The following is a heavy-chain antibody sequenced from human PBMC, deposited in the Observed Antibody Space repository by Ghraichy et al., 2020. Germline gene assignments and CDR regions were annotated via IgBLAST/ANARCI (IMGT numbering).Heavy chain of an antibody. Sequence: SETLSLTCTVSGGSISSYYWSWIRQPPGKGLEWIGYIYYSGSTNYNPSLKSRVTISVDTSKNQFSLKLSSVTAADTAVYYCARVDAVAGSDYWGQGTLVTVSS. D-gene: IGHD6-19*01. J-gene: IGHJ4*02. V-gene: IGHV4-59*01. CDR1: GGSISSYY. CDR2: IYYSGST. CDR3: ARVDAVAGSDY.